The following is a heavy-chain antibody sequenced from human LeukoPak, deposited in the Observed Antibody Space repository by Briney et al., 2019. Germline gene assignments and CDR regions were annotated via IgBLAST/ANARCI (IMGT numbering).Heavy chain of an antibody. V-gene: IGHV4-59*01. Sequence: PSETLSLTCTVSVGSISSYYWSWIRQPPGKGLEWIGYIYYSGSTNYNPSLKSRVTISVDTSKNQFSLKLSSVTAADTAVYYCARAYYYDSSGYYWVGFDPWGQGTLVTVSS. CDR1: VGSISSYY. CDR2: IYYSGST. CDR3: ARAYYYDSSGYYWVGFDP. J-gene: IGHJ5*02. D-gene: IGHD3-22*01.